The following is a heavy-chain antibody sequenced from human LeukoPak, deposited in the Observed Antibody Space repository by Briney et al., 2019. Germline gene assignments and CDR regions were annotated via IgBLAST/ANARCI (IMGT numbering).Heavy chain of an antibody. CDR2: INWNGAST. V-gene: IGHV3-20*04. CDR1: GFSFDDLD. J-gene: IGHJ6*03. CDR3: AGGVCPTIKFCDSSYFLDV. Sequence: GGTLRLSCAASGFSFDDLDMTWVRQVPGKGLEWVADINWNGASTGYADSVRGRFTIPRDNDKHSLYLQMNSLRDEDTAVYYCAGGVCPTIKFCDSSYFLDVWGKGTTVNVS. D-gene: IGHD6-6*01.